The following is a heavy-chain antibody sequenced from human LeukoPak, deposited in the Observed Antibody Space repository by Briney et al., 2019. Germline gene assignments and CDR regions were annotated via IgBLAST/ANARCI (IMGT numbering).Heavy chain of an antibody. CDR2: IIPIFGTA. D-gene: IGHD2-2*02. Sequence: ASVKVSCKASGGTFSCYAISWVRQAPGQGLEWMGGIIPIFGTANYAQKFQGRVTITTDESTSTAYMELSSLRSEDTAVYYCARHPCPGYQLLYQECYFDYWGQGTLVTVSS. CDR1: GGTFSCYA. CDR3: ARHPCPGYQLLYQECYFDY. V-gene: IGHV1-69*05. J-gene: IGHJ4*02.